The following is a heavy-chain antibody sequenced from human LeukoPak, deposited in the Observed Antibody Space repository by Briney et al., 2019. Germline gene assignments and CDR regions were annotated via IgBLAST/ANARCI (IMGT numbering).Heavy chain of an antibody. Sequence: PGRSLRLSCAASGFRFGSHAVHWVRQAPGKGLEWLAQIWYDGSNKYYVDSVKGRFTTSRDNSKNTVYLQMNSLRADDTAVYFCARDGQQLAPYAMDVWGQGTTVTVSS. J-gene: IGHJ6*02. D-gene: IGHD6-13*01. V-gene: IGHV3-33*01. CDR1: GFRFGSHA. CDR3: ARDGQQLAPYAMDV. CDR2: IWYDGSNK.